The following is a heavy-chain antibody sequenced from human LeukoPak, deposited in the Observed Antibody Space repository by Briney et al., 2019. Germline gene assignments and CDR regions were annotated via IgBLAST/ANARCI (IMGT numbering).Heavy chain of an antibody. CDR2: ISSSSSTI. J-gene: IGHJ5*02. V-gene: IGHV3-48*04. CDR1: GFTFSSYS. CDR3: ARVAGYCSSTSCYGWFDP. D-gene: IGHD2-2*01. Sequence: PGGSLRLSCAASGFTFSSYSMNWVRQAPGKGLEWVSYISSSSSTIYYADSVKGRFTISRDNAKNSLYLQMNSLRAEDTAVYYCARVAGYCSSTSCYGWFDPWGQGTLVTVSS.